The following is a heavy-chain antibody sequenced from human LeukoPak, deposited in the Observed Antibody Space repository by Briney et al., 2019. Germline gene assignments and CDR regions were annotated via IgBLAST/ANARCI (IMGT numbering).Heavy chain of an antibody. Sequence: GRSLRLSCAASGFTFSSNYMNWVRQAPGKGLEWVSVICGGGNIYYADSVKGRFTISRDNSKNTLYLQMNSLRAEDTAVYYCARGAGYNYPYYFDYWGQGTLVTVSS. D-gene: IGHD5-24*01. CDR2: ICGGGNI. V-gene: IGHV3-53*01. CDR3: ARGAGYNYPYYFDY. J-gene: IGHJ4*02. CDR1: GFTFSSNY.